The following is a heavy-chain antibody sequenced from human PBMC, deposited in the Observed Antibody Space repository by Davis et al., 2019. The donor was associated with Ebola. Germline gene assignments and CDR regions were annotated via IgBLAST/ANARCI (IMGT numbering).Heavy chain of an antibody. CDR2: INPSGGST. CDR3: AILGSSSDYYGMDV. D-gene: IGHD6-6*01. J-gene: IGHJ6*02. Sequence: ASVKVSCMASRYTFPSYFMHWVRQAPGQGLEWMGIINPSGGSTSNVQKFQGRVTMTRDTSTSTVYMELSSLRSEDTAVYYCAILGSSSDYYGMDVWGQGTTVTVSS. V-gene: IGHV1-46*01. CDR1: RYTFPSYF.